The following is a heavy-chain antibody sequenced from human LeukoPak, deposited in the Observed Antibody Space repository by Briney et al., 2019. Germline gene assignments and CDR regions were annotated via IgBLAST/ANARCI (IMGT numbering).Heavy chain of an antibody. CDR1: GFTFSSYG. CDR3: AKAGIAAAGVFDY. CDR2: IWYDGSNK. Sequence: GRSLRLSCAASGFTFSSYGMHWVRQAPVKGLELVAVIWYDGSNKYYADSVKGRFTISRDNSKNTLYLQMNSLRAEDTAVYYCAKAGIAAAGVFDYWGQGTLVTVSS. J-gene: IGHJ4*02. V-gene: IGHV3-33*06. D-gene: IGHD6-13*01.